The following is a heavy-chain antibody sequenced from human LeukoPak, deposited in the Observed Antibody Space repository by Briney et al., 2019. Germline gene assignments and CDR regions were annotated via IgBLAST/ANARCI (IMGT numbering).Heavy chain of an antibody. CDR2: IYYSGST. V-gene: IGHV4-59*01. J-gene: IGHJ3*02. CDR1: GASISSYY. D-gene: IGHD1-1*01. CDR3: ARDRRDDLDAFDI. Sequence: SETLSLTCTVSGASISSYYWSWLRHPPGKGLEWLGYIYYSGSTNYNPSLKSRVTISVDTSKNQFSLKLSSVTAADTAVYYCARDRRDDLDAFDIWGQGTMVTVSS.